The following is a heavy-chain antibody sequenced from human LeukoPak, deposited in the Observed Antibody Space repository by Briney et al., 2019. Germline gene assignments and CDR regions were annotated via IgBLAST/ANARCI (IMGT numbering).Heavy chain of an antibody. CDR3: ARSPRDGYHDAFDI. Sequence: GESLRISCKGSGYSFTTYWISWVRQMPGKGLEWMGTIDPSDSYTNYSPSFQGHVTISADKSISTAYLQWSSLRASDTAMYYCARSPRDGYHDAFDIWGQGTMVTVSS. J-gene: IGHJ3*02. CDR2: IDPSDSYT. V-gene: IGHV5-10-1*01. CDR1: GYSFTTYW. D-gene: IGHD5-24*01.